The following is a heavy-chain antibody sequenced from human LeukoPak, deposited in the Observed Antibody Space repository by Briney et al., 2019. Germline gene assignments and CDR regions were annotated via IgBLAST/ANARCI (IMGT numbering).Heavy chain of an antibody. D-gene: IGHD6-13*01. CDR3: AKGPDSGYSSRFCDC. J-gene: IGHJ4*02. Sequence: GGSLRLSCAASEFTFSNYAMNWVRQAPGRGLEWVSAISGSGGSTYYADSVKGRFTISRDNSKITLYLQMSSLRAEDTAIYYCAKGPDSGYSSRFCDCWGQGTLVTVSS. CDR2: ISGSGGST. CDR1: EFTFSNYA. V-gene: IGHV3-23*01.